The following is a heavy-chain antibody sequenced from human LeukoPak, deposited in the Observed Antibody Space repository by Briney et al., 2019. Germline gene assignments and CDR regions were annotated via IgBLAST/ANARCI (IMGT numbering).Heavy chain of an antibody. D-gene: IGHD1-14*01. V-gene: IGHV3-74*01. Sequence: PGGSLRLSCAASGFTFSSYWMHWVRQAPGKGLGWVSRINSDGSNTSYADSVKGRFTISRDNAKNTLYLQMNSLRAEDTAVYHCTRGSGRYMDVWGKGTTVTVSS. CDR2: INSDGSNT. CDR3: TRGSGRYMDV. CDR1: GFTFSSYW. J-gene: IGHJ6*03.